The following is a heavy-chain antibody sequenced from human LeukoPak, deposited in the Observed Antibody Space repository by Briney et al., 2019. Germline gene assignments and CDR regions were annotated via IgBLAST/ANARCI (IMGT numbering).Heavy chain of an antibody. CDR1: GFTFSSYA. CDR3: ARDFYSNYAFDY. Sequence: PGRSLRLSCAASGFTFSSYAMHWVRQAPGKGLEWVAVISYDGSNKYHADSVKGRFTISRDNSKNTLYLQMNSLRAEDTAVYYCARDFYSNYAFDYWGQGTLVTVSS. CDR2: ISYDGSNK. V-gene: IGHV3-30-3*01. J-gene: IGHJ4*02. D-gene: IGHD4-11*01.